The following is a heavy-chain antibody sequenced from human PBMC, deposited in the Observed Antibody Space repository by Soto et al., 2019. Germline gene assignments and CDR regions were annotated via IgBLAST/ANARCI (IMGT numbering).Heavy chain of an antibody. D-gene: IGHD3-22*01. CDR2: ISYDGSNK. Sequence: PGGSLRLSCAASGFTFSSYAMHWVRQAPGKGLEWVAVISYDGSNKYYADSVKGRFTISRDNFKNTLYLQMNSLRAEDTAVYYCARVIVGDTEPYYYYYGMDVWGQGTTVTVSS. V-gene: IGHV3-30-3*01. J-gene: IGHJ6*02. CDR3: ARVIVGDTEPYYYYYGMDV. CDR1: GFTFSSYA.